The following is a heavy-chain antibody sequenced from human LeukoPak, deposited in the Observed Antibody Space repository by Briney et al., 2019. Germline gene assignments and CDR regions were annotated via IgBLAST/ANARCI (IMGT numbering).Heavy chain of an antibody. V-gene: IGHV4-39*01. CDR2: IYYSGST. CDR3: ARPVGATNYYHYMGV. Sequence: PSETLSLTCTVSGGSISSSSYYWCWMRQPPGKGLEWIGSIYYSGSTYYNPSLKSRVTISLETSKNQFSLKLSSVTAADTAVYYCARPVGATNYYHYMGVWGKGTTVTVSS. D-gene: IGHD1-26*01. J-gene: IGHJ6*03. CDR1: GGSISSSSYY.